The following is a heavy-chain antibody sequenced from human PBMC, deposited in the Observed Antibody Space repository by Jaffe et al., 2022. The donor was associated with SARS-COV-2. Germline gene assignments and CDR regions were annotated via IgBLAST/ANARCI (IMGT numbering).Heavy chain of an antibody. J-gene: IGHJ6*03. CDR3: ARGPLLTPDPMTGYYYMDV. V-gene: IGHV4-34*02. CDR1: GGSFSAYY. CDR2: INHSGST. D-gene: IGHD3-9*01. Sequence: QVQLQQWGAGLLKPSETLSLTCAVYGGSFSAYYWTWIRQPPGKGLEWIGEINHSGSTNYNPSLKSRVTVSVDTSKHQFSLKLSSVTAADTAVYYCARGPLLTPDPMTGYYYMDVWGKGTTVTVSS.